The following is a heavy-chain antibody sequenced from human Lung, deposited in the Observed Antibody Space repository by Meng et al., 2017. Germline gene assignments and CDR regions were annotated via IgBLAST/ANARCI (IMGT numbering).Heavy chain of an antibody. V-gene: IGHV4-4*02. J-gene: IGHJ4*02. Sequence: QVQLQESGPGLVKPSGTLSLTCAVSGGSITSSTWWSWVRQTPGKGLEWFGEIFHSGSTNYNPPLESRVTISLDTSKNQFSLKLNSVTAADTAVYYCARGGTVVNLGYWGPGTLVTVSS. D-gene: IGHD4-23*01. CDR1: GGSITSSTW. CDR3: ARGGTVVNLGY. CDR2: IFHSGST.